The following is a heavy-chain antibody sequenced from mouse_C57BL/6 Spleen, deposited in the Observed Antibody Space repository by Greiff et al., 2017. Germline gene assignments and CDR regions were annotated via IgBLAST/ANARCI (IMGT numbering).Heavy chain of an antibody. CDR1: GYTFTSYW. J-gene: IGHJ2*01. Sequence: QVQLQQPGAELVKPGASVKLSCTASGYTFTSYWMHWVKQRPGQGLEWIGMIHPNSGSTNYNEKFKSKATLTVDKSSSTAYMQLSSLTSEDSAVYYCSYDYGDFDDWGQGTTLTVSS. CDR3: SYDYGDFDD. D-gene: IGHD2-4*01. V-gene: IGHV1-64*01. CDR2: IHPNSGST.